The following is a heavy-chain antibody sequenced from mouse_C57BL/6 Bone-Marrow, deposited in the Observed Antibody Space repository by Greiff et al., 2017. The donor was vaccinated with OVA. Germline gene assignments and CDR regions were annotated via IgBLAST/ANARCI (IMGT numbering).Heavy chain of an antibody. CDR1: GYSFTGYD. Sequence: EVQLQQSGPELVKPGASVKISCKASGYSFTGYDMNWVKQSPEKSLEWIGEINPSTGGTTYNQKLKGKATLTVDKSSSTAYMQLKSLTSDDAAVYYCARGGLYGSSYYAMDYWGQGTSVTVSS. CDR3: ARGGLYGSSYYAMDY. D-gene: IGHD1-1*01. J-gene: IGHJ4*01. V-gene: IGHV1-42*01. CDR2: INPSTGGT.